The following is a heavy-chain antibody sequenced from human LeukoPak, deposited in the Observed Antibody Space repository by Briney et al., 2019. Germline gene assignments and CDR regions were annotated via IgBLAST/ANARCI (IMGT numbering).Heavy chain of an antibody. D-gene: IGHD6-19*01. CDR3: ARVGGSGRFDY. Sequence: SETLSLTCTVSGGSISSYYWSWIRQPPGKGLEWIGYIYNSGSTNYNPSLKSRVTISEDTSKNQFSLKLSSVTAADAAVYYCARVGGSGRFDYWGQGTLVTVSS. CDR2: IYNSGST. CDR1: GGSISSYY. V-gene: IGHV4-59*01. J-gene: IGHJ4*02.